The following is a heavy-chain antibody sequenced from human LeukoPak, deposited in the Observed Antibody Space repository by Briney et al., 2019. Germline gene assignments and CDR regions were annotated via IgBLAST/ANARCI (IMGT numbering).Heavy chain of an antibody. CDR3: ARLRGPIAAAPMDV. D-gene: IGHD6-13*01. CDR2: SIPIFGTA. CDR1: VCTFIIYA. J-gene: IGHJ6*04. Sequence: SVTVSFKSSVCTFIIYAISWVRQPPGQGGEWMGGSIPIFGTANYAQKFQGRVTITTIESTSSAYMELSSLRSEDTAVYYCARLRGPIAAAPMDVWGKGTTVTVSS. V-gene: IGHV1-69*05.